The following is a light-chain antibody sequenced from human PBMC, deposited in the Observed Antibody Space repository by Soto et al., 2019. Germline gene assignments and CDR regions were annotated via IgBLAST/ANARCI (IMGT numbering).Light chain of an antibody. CDR1: SSDVGAYNW. CDR2: DVS. V-gene: IGLV2-14*01. Sequence: QSALTQPASVSGSPGQSIAISCTGTSSDVGAYNWVSWYQQHPGKAAQLMIYDVSNRPSGVSNRFSGSKSGNTASLTISGLQAEDEADYYCSSYTRTNTYVFGTGTKSPA. CDR3: SSYTRTNTYV. J-gene: IGLJ1*01.